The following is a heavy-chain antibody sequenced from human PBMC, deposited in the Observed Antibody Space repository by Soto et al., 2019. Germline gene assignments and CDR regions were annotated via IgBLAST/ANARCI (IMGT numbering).Heavy chain of an antibody. CDR1: GFTFSSYA. D-gene: IGHD5-12*01. Sequence: PGGSLRLSCAASGFTFSSYAMHWVRQAPGKGLEYVSAISSNGGSTYYANSVKGRFTISRDNSKNTLYLQMGSLRAEDMAVYYCATNRDGYKGSFDYWGQGT. J-gene: IGHJ4*02. CDR2: ISSNGGST. CDR3: ATNRDGYKGSFDY. V-gene: IGHV3-64*01.